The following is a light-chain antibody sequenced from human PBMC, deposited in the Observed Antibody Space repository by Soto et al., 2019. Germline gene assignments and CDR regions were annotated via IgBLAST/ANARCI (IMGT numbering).Light chain of an antibody. CDR3: QQYDRLPYT. CDR2: DAS. V-gene: IGKV1-33*01. CDR1: QDINHF. Sequence: DVQMTQSPSSLSASVGDRVTITCQASQDINHFLNWYQQKPGKAPNLLIYDASNLESGVPSTFSGTGSGTHFTLNITSLRPEDIATYYCQQYDRLPYTFGQGTKLDIK. J-gene: IGKJ2*01.